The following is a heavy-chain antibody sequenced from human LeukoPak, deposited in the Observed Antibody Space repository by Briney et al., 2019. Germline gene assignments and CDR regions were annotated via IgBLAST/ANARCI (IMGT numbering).Heavy chain of an antibody. J-gene: IGHJ4*02. CDR3: ARDSHYGDFLFDY. Sequence: GGSLRLSCAASEFTFSSYEMNWVRQAPGKGLEWVSYISSSGDTIYYADSVEGRFTISRDNAKNSLYLQMNSLRDEDTAVYYCARDSHYGDFLFDYWGQGTLVTVSS. CDR1: EFTFSSYE. V-gene: IGHV3-48*03. D-gene: IGHD4-17*01. CDR2: ISSSGDTI.